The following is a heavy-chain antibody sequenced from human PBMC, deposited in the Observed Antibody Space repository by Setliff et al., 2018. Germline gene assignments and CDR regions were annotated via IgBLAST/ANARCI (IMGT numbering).Heavy chain of an antibody. CDR2: IYTSGTT. CDR3: ARSNMGNYYDSGRYYYYYYMDV. V-gene: IGHV4-61*09. D-gene: IGHD3-10*01. Sequence: SETLSLTCAVSGASISTNHYWTWIRQPAGKGLEWIGHIYTSGTTKYNPSLKSRVTISVDASKNQFFLKLTSVTAADTAVYYCARSNMGNYYDSGRYYYYYYMDVWGKGTTVTVSS. J-gene: IGHJ6*03. CDR1: GASISTNHY.